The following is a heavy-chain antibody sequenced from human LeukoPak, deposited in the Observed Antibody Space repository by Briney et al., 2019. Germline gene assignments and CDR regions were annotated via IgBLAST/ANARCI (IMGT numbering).Heavy chain of an antibody. D-gene: IGHD6-19*01. CDR1: GFTFSNAW. CDR3: ITDREAVKIFDY. Sequence: PGGSLRLSCAASGFTFSNAWMSWVRQAPGKGLEWVGRIKSKTDGGTTDYAAPVKGRFTISRDDSKNTLYLQMNSLKTEDTAVYYCITDREAVKIFDYWGQGTLVTVSS. CDR2: IKSKTDGGTT. J-gene: IGHJ4*02. V-gene: IGHV3-15*01.